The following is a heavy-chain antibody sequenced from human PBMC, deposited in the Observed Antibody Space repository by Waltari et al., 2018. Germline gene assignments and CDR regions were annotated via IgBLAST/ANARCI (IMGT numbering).Heavy chain of an antibody. CDR1: GFTFSSYE. CDR3: ARGGIAAAADFDY. Sequence: EVQLVESGGGLVQPGGSLRLSCAASGFTFSSYEMNWVRQAPGKGLEWVSYISSSGSTIYYADSVKGRFTISRDNAKNSLFLQMNSLRGEDTAVYYCARGGIAAAADFDYWGQGTLVTVSS. D-gene: IGHD6-13*01. J-gene: IGHJ4*02. V-gene: IGHV3-48*03. CDR2: ISSSGSTI.